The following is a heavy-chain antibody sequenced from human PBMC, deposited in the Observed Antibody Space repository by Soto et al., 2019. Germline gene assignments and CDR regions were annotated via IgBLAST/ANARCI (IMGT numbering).Heavy chain of an antibody. J-gene: IGHJ4*02. D-gene: IGHD1-26*01. CDR3: AREWRGVGATTFFDY. Sequence: SETLSLTCAVSGGSISSSNWWSWVRQPPGKGLEWIGEIYHSGSTNYNPSLKSRVTISVDKSKNQFSLKLSSVTAADTAVYYCAREWRGVGATTFFDYWGQGTLVTVSS. CDR2: IYHSGST. CDR1: GGSISSSNW. V-gene: IGHV4-4*02.